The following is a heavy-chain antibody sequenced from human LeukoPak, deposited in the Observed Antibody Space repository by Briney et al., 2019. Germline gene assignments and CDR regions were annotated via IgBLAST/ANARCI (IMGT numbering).Heavy chain of an antibody. CDR1: GFTFDDYA. J-gene: IGHJ6*02. V-gene: IGHV3-9*01. D-gene: IGHD1-26*01. CDR2: ISWNSGSI. CDR3: AKDICPLRGSCHYYYYGMDV. Sequence: GGSLRLSCAASGFTFDDYAMHWVRQAPGKGLEWVSGISWNSGSIGYADSVKGRFTISRDNAKNSLYLQMNSLRAEDTALYYCAKDICPLRGSCHYYYYGMDVWGQGTTVTVSS.